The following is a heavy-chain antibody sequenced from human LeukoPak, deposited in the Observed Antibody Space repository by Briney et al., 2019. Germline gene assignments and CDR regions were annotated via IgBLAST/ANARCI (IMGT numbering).Heavy chain of an antibody. J-gene: IGHJ5*02. CDR2: MNPNSGNT. V-gene: IGHV1-8*01. Sequence: ASVKVSCKASGYTFTSYDINWVRQATGQGLEWMGWMNPNSGNTGYAQKFQGRVTMTRNTSISTAYMELSSLRSEDTAVYYCARGIAAVGMNWFDPWGQGTLVTVSS. CDR1: GYTFTSYD. CDR3: ARGIAAVGMNWFDP. D-gene: IGHD6-13*01.